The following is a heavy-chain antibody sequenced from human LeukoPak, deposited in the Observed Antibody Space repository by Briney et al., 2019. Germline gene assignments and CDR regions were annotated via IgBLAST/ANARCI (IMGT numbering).Heavy chain of an antibody. J-gene: IGHJ4*02. CDR1: GFTSSSYG. CDR3: ARDRAWNYFDY. V-gene: IGHV3-33*01. D-gene: IGHD3-3*01. CDR2: IWYDGSNK. Sequence: GRSLRLSCAASGFTSSSYGMHWVRQAPGKGLEWVAVIWYDGSNKYYADSVKGRFTISRGNSKNTLYLQMNSLRAEDTAVYYCARDRAWNYFDYWGQGTLVTVSS.